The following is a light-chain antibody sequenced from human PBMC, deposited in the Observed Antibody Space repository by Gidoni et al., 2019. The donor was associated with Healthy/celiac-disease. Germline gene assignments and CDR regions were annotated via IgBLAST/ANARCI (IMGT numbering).Light chain of an antibody. CDR2: GAS. CDR1: QSVSSN. Sequence: EIVMTQSPATMSVSPGERATLSCRASQSVSSNLAWYQQKPGQAPRLLIYGASTRATGIPARFSGSGSGTEFTLTISSLQSEDFAVYYCQKYNNWRWTFGQGTKVEIK. V-gene: IGKV3-15*01. CDR3: QKYNNWRWT. J-gene: IGKJ1*01.